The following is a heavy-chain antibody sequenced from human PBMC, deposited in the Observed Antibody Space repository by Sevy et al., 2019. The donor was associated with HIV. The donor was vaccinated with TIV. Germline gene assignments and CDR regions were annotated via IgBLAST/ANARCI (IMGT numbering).Heavy chain of an antibody. CDR2: TYYRSKWCN. CDR3: ARDETTATRKGFDS. V-gene: IGHV6-1*01. D-gene: IGHD4-4*01. Sequence: SQTISLTCDISGDSVSSNSAAWNWIRQSPSRGLEWLGRTYYRSKWCNDYAISLKSRISINPDTSKNQFSLQLTSVTPEDTALYYCARDETTATRKGFDSWGQGTLVTVSS. CDR1: GDSVSSNSAA. J-gene: IGHJ5*01.